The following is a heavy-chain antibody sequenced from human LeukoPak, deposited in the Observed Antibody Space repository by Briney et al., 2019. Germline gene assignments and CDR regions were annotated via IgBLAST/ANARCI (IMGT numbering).Heavy chain of an antibody. CDR1: GFTFSSYG. D-gene: IGHD2-21*01. CDR3: AKDGYCGGDCYAFDI. J-gene: IGHJ3*02. V-gene: IGHV3-30*18. CDR2: ISYDGSNK. Sequence: GRSLRLSCAASGFTFSSYGMHWVRQAPGKGLEWVAVISYDGSNKYYADSVKGRFTISRDNSKNTLYLQMNSLRAEDTAVYYCAKDGYCGGDCYAFDIWGQGTMVTVSS.